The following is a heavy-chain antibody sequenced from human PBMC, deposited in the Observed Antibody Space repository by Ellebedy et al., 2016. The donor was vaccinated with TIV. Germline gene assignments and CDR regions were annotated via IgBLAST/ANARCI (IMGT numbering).Heavy chain of an antibody. CDR2: IYYSGTT. CDR3: ARSDFTGSPSYWYFDL. Sequence: SETLSLXXTVSGGSISGYYWSWIRQSPGKGLEWIGYIYYSGTTNYNPSLKSRVAISVDASKNQFSLKLSSVTAADTAIYYCARSDFTGSPSYWYFDLWGRGTLVTVSS. CDR1: GGSISGYY. V-gene: IGHV4-59*01. J-gene: IGHJ2*01. D-gene: IGHD2-21*02.